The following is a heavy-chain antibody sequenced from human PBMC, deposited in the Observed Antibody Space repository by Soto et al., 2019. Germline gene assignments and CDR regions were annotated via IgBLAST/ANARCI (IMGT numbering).Heavy chain of an antibody. CDR2: ISYDGSNK. Sequence: QVQLVESGGGVVQPGRSLRLSCAASGFTFSSYAMHWVRQTPGKGLEWVAVISYDGSNKYYADSVKGRFTISRDNSMNTLYLQMNSLRAEDTAVYYCASDWDIVYWGQGTLVTVSS. D-gene: IGHD1-26*01. CDR1: GFTFSSYA. J-gene: IGHJ4*02. V-gene: IGHV3-30-3*01. CDR3: ASDWDIVY.